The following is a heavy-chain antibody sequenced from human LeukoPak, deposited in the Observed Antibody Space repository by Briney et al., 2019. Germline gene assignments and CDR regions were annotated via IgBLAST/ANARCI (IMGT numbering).Heavy chain of an antibody. D-gene: IGHD1-20*01. CDR2: IKQDGSEK. V-gene: IGHV3-7*01. Sequence: GGSLRLSCAASGFTFSSYWMSWVRQAPGKGLEWVANIKQDGSEKYYVDSVKGRFTISRDNAKNSLYLQMNSLRAEDTAVYYCAREPITGTTEGCFDYWGQGTLVTVSS. CDR1: GFTFSSYW. CDR3: AREPITGTTEGCFDY. J-gene: IGHJ4*02.